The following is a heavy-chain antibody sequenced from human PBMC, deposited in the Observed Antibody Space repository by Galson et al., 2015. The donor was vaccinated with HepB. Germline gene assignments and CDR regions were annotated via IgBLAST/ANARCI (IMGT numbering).Heavy chain of an antibody. CDR2: ISGDSGNT. V-gene: IGHV1-18*01. Sequence: SVKVSCKASGCNFTNGMSWVRQAPGQGLECMGWISGDSGNTRYAEKFQGRVTMTTDTSTNTAYMDLRSLTSDDTAIYYCSTGHSSVWSFDFWGQGTLVTVSS. CDR3: STGHSSVWSFDF. CDR1: GCNFTNG. D-gene: IGHD6-19*01. J-gene: IGHJ4*02.